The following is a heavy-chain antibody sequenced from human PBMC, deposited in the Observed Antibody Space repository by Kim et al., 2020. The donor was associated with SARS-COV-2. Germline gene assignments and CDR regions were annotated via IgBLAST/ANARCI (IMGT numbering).Heavy chain of an antibody. D-gene: IGHD1-26*01. V-gene: IGHV3-7*01. CDR1: GFTFSSDW. Sequence: GGSLRLSCAASGFTFSSDWMSWVRQVPGKGLEWVAKINDDGSERYHVYSVEGRFTISRDNAKNSLYLQMNSLRAEDTDIYYCSRDRSYSLDYWGQGTLVTVSS. CDR2: INDDGSER. CDR3: SRDRSYSLDY. J-gene: IGHJ4*02.